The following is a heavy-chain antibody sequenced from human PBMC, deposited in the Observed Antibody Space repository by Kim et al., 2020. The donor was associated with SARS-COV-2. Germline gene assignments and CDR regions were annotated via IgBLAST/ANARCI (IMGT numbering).Heavy chain of an antibody. Sequence: DSVKGRFTISRDNSKNTLYLQMNSRRAEDTAVYYCAKDGGDYFGYNWFDPWGQGTLVTVSS. J-gene: IGHJ5*02. CDR3: AKDGGDYFGYNWFDP. D-gene: IGHD4-17*01. V-gene: IGHV3-23*01.